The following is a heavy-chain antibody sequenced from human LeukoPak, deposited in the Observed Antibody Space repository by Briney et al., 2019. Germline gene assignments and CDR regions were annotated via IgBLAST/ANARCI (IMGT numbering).Heavy chain of an antibody. Sequence: GGSLRLSCAASGFTFSSYWMQWVRQAPGKGLVWVSRINRDGSSTSYADSVQGRFTISRDNAKNTLYLQMNSLRAEGTAVYYCAREGPTVTTHMDVWGKGTTVTVSS. J-gene: IGHJ6*03. D-gene: IGHD4-17*01. V-gene: IGHV3-74*01. CDR2: INRDGSST. CDR1: GFTFSSYW. CDR3: AREGPTVTTHMDV.